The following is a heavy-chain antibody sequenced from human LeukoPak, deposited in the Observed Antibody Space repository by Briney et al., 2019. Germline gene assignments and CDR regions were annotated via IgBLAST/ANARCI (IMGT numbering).Heavy chain of an antibody. Sequence: GGSLRLSCAASGFIFSSYAMSWARQAPGKGLEWVSANSGSGGTKYDANSVKSRFITCRNNSNNALYQQMNSLRAEDAAVYYCGEGADYGGNSPVDYWGQGTLVTVSS. CDR2: NSGSGGTK. CDR3: GEGADYGGNSPVDY. D-gene: IGHD4-23*01. CDR1: GFIFSSYA. V-gene: IGHV3-23*01. J-gene: IGHJ4*02.